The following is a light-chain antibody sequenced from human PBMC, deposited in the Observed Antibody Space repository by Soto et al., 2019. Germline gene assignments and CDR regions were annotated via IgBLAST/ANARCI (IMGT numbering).Light chain of an antibody. CDR1: QTVSSSY. CDR2: GTS. V-gene: IGKV3-20*01. CDR3: HQCGSSPFT. Sequence: EIVLTQSPGALSLSPGERATLSCRASQTVSSSYLAWYRQEPGQAPRLLIYGTSSRATGIPERFSGSGSGTNFTLPISRLEPENFAVYYCHQCGSSPFTFGGGTKVEIK. J-gene: IGKJ4*01.